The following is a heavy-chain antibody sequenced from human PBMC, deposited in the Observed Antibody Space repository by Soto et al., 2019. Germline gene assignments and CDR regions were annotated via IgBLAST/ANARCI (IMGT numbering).Heavy chain of an antibody. V-gene: IGHV4-59*03. Sequence: SSETLSLTCIVSGGPITSYHWSWIRQFPGKGLEWIAYTSYTGGTHYNPSLKSRVTMSVDTSKNQFSLRLSSVTAADTAIYYCATRITVFGLLIPPFDPWGQRTQVTVSS. CDR1: GGPITSYH. D-gene: IGHD3-3*01. J-gene: IGHJ5*02. CDR2: TSYTGGT. CDR3: ATRITVFGLLIPPFDP.